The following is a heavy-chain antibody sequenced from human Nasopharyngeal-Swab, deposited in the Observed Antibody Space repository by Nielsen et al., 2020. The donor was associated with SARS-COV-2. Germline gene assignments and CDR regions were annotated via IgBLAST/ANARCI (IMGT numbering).Heavy chain of an antibody. D-gene: IGHD3-22*01. CDR1: GFSFSSYA. CDR3: AKDSTMISY. Sequence: GGSLRLSCAASGFSFSSYAMSWVRQTPGKGLEWVSGISASGGSTYYADSEKGRFTISRDNSRNTLSLQMNSLRVEDTAVYYCAKDSTMISYWGQGTLVTVSS. CDR2: ISASGGST. V-gene: IGHV3-23*01. J-gene: IGHJ4*02.